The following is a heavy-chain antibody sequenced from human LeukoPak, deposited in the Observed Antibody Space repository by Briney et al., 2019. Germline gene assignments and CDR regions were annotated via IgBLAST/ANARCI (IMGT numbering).Heavy chain of an antibody. J-gene: IGHJ3*02. CDR3: ARAVYASGSHDAFDI. V-gene: IGHV1-69*04. CDR1: GGTFSSYA. CDR2: IIPILGIA. D-gene: IGHD3-10*01. Sequence: GASVKVSCKASGGTFSSYAISWVRQAPGQGLEWMGRIIPILGIADYAQKFQGRVTITADKSTSTAYMELSSLRSEDTAVYYCARAVYASGSHDAFDISGQGTMVTVSS.